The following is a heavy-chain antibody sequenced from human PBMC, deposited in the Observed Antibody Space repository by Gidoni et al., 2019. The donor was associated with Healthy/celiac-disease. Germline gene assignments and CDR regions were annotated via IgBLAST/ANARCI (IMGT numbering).Heavy chain of an antibody. V-gene: IGHV3-48*04. Sequence: EVQLVESGGGLVQPGGSLRLSCAASGFTFSSYSMNWVRQAPGKGLEWVSYISSSSSTIYYADSVKGRFTISRDNAKNSLYLQMNSLRAEDTAVYYCARTYYYGSGSYSWSAFDIWGQGTMVTVSS. CDR2: ISSSSSTI. CDR3: ARTYYYGSGSYSWSAFDI. J-gene: IGHJ3*02. CDR1: GFTFSSYS. D-gene: IGHD3-10*01.